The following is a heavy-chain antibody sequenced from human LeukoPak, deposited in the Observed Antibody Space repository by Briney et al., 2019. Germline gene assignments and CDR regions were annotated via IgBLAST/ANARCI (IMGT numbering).Heavy chain of an antibody. Sequence: SEILSLTCTVSGASIISGNYFWGWVRQPPGKRLEWIGSWHHSGITDYNPSLKSRVTIVADTSKNRFSLKLASVAAADSAVYFCARQYEFWGQGTLVTVSS. CDR2: WHHSGIT. J-gene: IGHJ4*02. V-gene: IGHV4-39*01. D-gene: IGHD3-10*01. CDR1: GASIISGNYF. CDR3: ARQYEF.